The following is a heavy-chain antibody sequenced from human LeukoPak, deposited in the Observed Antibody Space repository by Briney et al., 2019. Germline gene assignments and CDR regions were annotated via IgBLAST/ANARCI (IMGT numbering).Heavy chain of an antibody. CDR2: ISPGDSDT. J-gene: IGHJ4*02. CDR1: GYSFTSYW. V-gene: IGHV5-51*01. CDR3: ARTMVRGVIISWYFDY. Sequence: GGSLKISCKGSGYSFTSYWIGWVRQMPGKGLEWMGIISPGDSDTRYSPSFQGQVTISADKSISTAYLQWSSLKASDTAMYYCARTMVRGVIISWYFDYWGQGTLVTVSS. D-gene: IGHD3-10*01.